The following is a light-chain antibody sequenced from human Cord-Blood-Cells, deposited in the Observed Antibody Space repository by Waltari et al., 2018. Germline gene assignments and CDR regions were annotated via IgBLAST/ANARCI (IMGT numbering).Light chain of an antibody. J-gene: IGLJ1*01. CDR2: EVS. Sequence: QSALTQPASVSGSPGQSLTIPCTGTSSDVGGYNCVSWYQQHPGKAPKLIIYEVSNRPSGVSNRFSGSKSGNTASLTISGLQAEDEADYYCSSYTSSSTLVFGTGTKVTVL. CDR3: SSYTSSSTLV. CDR1: SSDVGGYNC. V-gene: IGLV2-14*01.